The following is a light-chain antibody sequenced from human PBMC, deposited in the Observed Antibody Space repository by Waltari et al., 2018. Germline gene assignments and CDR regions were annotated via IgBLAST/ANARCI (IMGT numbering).Light chain of an antibody. V-gene: IGKV3-20*01. CDR1: QSVSRY. CDR2: DAS. J-gene: IGKJ1*01. Sequence: EIVLTQSPDTPSLSPGETATLSCRASQSVSRYLAWYQQKPGQAPRLLIYDASSRATGIPDRFSGSGSGTDFSLTISRLEPDDFAVYYCQKYVSLPATFGQGTKVEIK. CDR3: QKYVSLPAT.